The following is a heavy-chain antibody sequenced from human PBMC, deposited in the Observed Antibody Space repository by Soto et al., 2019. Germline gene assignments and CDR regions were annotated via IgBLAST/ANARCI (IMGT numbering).Heavy chain of an antibody. Sequence: GGSLRLSCAASGFTFTSYSMNWGGQAPGQGLGWVSYITSKSTTIKYADSVKGRFTVSRDNAKNSLYLQLNSLRDEDTAVYYCAREMGACSDSSCYPGPYDSWGQGTLVTVSS. CDR3: AREMGACSDSSCYPGPYDS. V-gene: IGHV3-48*02. D-gene: IGHD3-16*01. CDR2: ITSKSTTI. CDR1: GFTFTSYS. J-gene: IGHJ5*02.